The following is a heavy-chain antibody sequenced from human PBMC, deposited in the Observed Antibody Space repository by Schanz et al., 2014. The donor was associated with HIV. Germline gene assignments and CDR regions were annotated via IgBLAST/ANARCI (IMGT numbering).Heavy chain of an antibody. D-gene: IGHD5-18*01. CDR2: IKEDGSEK. Sequence: EVQLVESGGGLVQPGGSLRLSCAASGFTFSRYWMTWVRQAPGKGLEWVANIKEDGSEKYHADSVKGRFTISRDNAKNSLFLQMESLRAEDTAVYFCAKSNGGDTAVVQYYFDYWGQGALVIVSS. J-gene: IGHJ4*02. CDR3: AKSNGGDTAVVQYYFDY. V-gene: IGHV3-7*01. CDR1: GFTFSRYW.